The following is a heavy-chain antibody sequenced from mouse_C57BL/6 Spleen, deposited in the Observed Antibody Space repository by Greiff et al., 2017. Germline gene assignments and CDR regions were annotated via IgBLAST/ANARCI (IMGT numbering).Heavy chain of an antibody. CDR2: IYPRDGST. J-gene: IGHJ2*01. CDR3: ASIYYYGSSYGYFDY. D-gene: IGHD1-1*01. Sequence: VKLMESDAELVKPGASVKISCKVSGYTFTDHTIHWMKQRPEQGLEWIGYIYPRDGSTKYNEKFKGKATLTADKSSSTAYMQLNSLTSEDSAVYFCASIYYYGSSYGYFDYWGQGTTLTVSS. CDR1: GYTFTDHT. V-gene: IGHV1-78*01.